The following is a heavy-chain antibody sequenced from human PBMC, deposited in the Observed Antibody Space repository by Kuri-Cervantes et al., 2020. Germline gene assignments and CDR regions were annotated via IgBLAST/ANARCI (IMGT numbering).Heavy chain of an antibody. J-gene: IGHJ4*02. CDR2: ISYDGSNK. CDR3: AKVGDTDRNDY. V-gene: IGHV3-30*18. D-gene: IGHD3-10*01. CDR1: GFTFSSYG. Sequence: GGSLRLSCAASGFTFSSYGMHGVRQAPGKGLEWVAVISYDGSNKYYADSVKGRFTISRDNSKNTLYLQMNSLRAEETAVYYCAKVGDTDRNDYWGQGTLVTVSS.